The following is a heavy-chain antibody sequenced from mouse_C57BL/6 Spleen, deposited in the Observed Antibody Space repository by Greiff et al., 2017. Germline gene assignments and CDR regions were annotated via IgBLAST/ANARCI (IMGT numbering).Heavy chain of an antibody. CDR3: ARRDITTVVAMYY. Sequence: VQLKESGGGLVKPGGSLKLSCAASGFTFSDYGMHWVRQAPEKGLEWVAYISSGSSTIYYADTVKGRFTISRDNAKNTLFLQMTSLRSEDTAMYYCARRDITTVVAMYYWGQGTSVTVSS. CDR2: ISSGSSTI. CDR1: GFTFSDYG. J-gene: IGHJ4*01. V-gene: IGHV5-17*01. D-gene: IGHD1-1*01.